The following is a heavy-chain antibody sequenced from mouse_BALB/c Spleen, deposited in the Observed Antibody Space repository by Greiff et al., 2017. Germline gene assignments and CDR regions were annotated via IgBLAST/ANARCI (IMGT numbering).Heavy chain of an antibody. CDR2: IYPYNGGT. CDR1: GYTFTDYN. J-gene: IGHJ1*01. CDR3: ARSGGYYRYFDV. D-gene: IGHD2-2*01. Sequence: VQLKQSGPELVKPGASVKISCKASGYTFTDYNMHWVKQSHGKSLEWIGYIYPYNGGTGYNQKFKSKATLTVDNSSSTAYMELRSLTSEDSAVYYCARSGGYYRYFDVWGAGTTVTVSS. V-gene: IGHV1S29*02.